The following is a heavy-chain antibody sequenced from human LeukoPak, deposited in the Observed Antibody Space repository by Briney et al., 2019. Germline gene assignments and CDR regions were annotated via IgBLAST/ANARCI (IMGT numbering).Heavy chain of an antibody. CDR2: ISYDGSNK. CDR1: GFTFSSYA. D-gene: IGHD3-10*01. V-gene: IGHV3-30-3*01. Sequence: PGGSLRLSCAASGFTFSSYAMHWVHQAPGKGLEWVAVISYDGSNKYYADSVKGRFTISRDNSKNTLYLQMNSLRAEDTAVYYCARDRGDYYGSGSYYNPHYYYGMDVWGQGTTVTVSS. J-gene: IGHJ6*02. CDR3: ARDRGDYYGSGSYYNPHYYYGMDV.